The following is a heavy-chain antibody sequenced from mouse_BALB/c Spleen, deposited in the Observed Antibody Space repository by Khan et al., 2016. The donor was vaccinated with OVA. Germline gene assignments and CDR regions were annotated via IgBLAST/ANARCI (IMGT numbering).Heavy chain of an antibody. Sequence: VQLKESGPGLVKPSQSLSLTCTVTGYSITSDYAWNWIRQFPGNKLEWMGFISYSGSTNYNPALKSRISLTRDTSKNPFFLQLNSVTTEDTATYYCARDGSRYNYAMDYWGQGTSVTVSS. V-gene: IGHV3-2*02. CDR2: ISYSGST. CDR1: GYSITSDYA. CDR3: ARDGSRYNYAMDY. J-gene: IGHJ4*01. D-gene: IGHD2-3*01.